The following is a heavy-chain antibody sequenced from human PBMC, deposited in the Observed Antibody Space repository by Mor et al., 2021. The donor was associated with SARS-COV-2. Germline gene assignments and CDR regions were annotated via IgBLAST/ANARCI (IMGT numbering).Heavy chain of an antibody. J-gene: IGHJ4*02. V-gene: IGHV3-23*01. CDR2: SGSGGST. D-gene: IGHD4-4*01. Sequence: SGSGGSTYHADSLKGRFTISRDNSKNTLYLQMNSLRAEDTAVYYCAKDPQLRVGYSNYNRYWGQGTLVTVSS. CDR3: AKDPQLRVGYSNYNRY.